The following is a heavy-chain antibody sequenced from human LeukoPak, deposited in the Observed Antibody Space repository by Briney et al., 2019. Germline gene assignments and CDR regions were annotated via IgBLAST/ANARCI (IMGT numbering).Heavy chain of an antibody. CDR3: TRLSDYYDSSGYWY. D-gene: IGHD3-22*01. V-gene: IGHV4-59*01. CDR2: IYYSGST. J-gene: IGHJ4*02. Sequence: PSETLSLTCTVSGGSISSYYWSWIRQLPGKGLEWIGYIYYSGSTNYNPSLKSRVTISADTSENQFSLKLSSVTAADTAVYYCTRLSDYYDSSGYWYWGQGTLVTVSS. CDR1: GGSISSYY.